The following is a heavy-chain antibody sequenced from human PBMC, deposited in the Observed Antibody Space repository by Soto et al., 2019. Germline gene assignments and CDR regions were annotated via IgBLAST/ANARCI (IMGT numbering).Heavy chain of an antibody. D-gene: IGHD2-15*01. J-gene: IGHJ6*03. CDR2: MNPNSGNT. Sequence: ASVKVSCKASGYTFTSYDINWVRQATGQGLEWMGWMNPNSGNTGYAQKFQGRVTMTTNSSISTAYLELSGLTSEDTAVYYCRMTQYVSHDMDVWGTGTPVTVSS. CDR1: GYTFTSYD. V-gene: IGHV1-8*01. CDR3: RMTQYVSHDMDV.